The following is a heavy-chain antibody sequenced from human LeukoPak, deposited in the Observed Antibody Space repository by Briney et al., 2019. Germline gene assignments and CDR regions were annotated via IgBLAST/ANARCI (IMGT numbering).Heavy chain of an antibody. Sequence: ASVKVSCKASGYIFTGYYIHWVRQAPGQGLEWMGWINPSSGGTNHAQKFQDWVTMTRDTSISTAYMDLSRLTSDDTAVYFCARYRGARLERFYAFDFWGQGTTVTVSS. V-gene: IGHV1-2*04. CDR2: INPSSGGT. D-gene: IGHD1-1*01. CDR3: ARYRGARLERFYAFDF. CDR1: GYIFTGYY. J-gene: IGHJ3*01.